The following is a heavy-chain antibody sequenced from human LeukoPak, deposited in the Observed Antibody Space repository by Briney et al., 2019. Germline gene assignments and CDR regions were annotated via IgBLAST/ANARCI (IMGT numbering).Heavy chain of an antibody. V-gene: IGHV1-46*01. J-gene: IGHJ4*02. Sequence: GASVKVSCKASGYTFTSYYMHWVRQAPGQGLEWMGIINPSGGSTSYAQKFQGRDTMTRDMSTSTVYMELSSLRSEDTAVYYCARQPTDNRPRLYFDYWGQGTLVTVSS. D-gene: IGHD2-15*01. CDR2: INPSGGST. CDR3: ARQPTDNRPRLYFDY. CDR1: GYTFTSYY.